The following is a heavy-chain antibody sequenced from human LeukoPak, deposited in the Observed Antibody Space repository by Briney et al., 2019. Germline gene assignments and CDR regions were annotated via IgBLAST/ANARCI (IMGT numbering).Heavy chain of an antibody. Sequence: PGGSLRLSCATSGFTFSNYSMSWVRQAPGKGLKWVSPISGSGGSSYYADSLKGRFTISRDNSKNTLYLQMNSLRAEDTAVYYCAKAGPESPKNLFDAFDIWGQGTMVTVSS. CDR2: ISGSGGSS. CDR1: GFTFSNYS. V-gene: IGHV3-23*01. D-gene: IGHD2-21*01. J-gene: IGHJ3*02. CDR3: AKAGPESPKNLFDAFDI.